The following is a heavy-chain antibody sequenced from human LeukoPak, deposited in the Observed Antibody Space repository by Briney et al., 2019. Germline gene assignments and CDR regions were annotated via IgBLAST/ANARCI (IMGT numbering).Heavy chain of an antibody. CDR3: AKDEFDDGSGSYYTNY. CDR1: GFTFSSYA. Sequence: GGSLRLSCAASGFTFSSYAMSWVRQAPGKGLEWVSAISGSGGSTYYADSVKGRFTISRDNSKNTLYLQMNSLRAEDTAVYYCAKDEFDDGSGSYYTNYWGQGTLVTVSS. D-gene: IGHD3-10*01. V-gene: IGHV3-23*01. J-gene: IGHJ4*02. CDR2: ISGSGGST.